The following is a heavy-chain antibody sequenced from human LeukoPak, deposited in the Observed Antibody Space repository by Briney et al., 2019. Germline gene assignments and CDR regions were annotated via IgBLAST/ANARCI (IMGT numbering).Heavy chain of an antibody. V-gene: IGHV4-39*01. CDR3: ARHEYSGSYYGLSWFDP. CDR2: FYYSGST. Sequence: ASETLSLTCTVSGGSISSSGYYWGWIRQPPGKGLEWIASFYYSGSTYYNPSLKSRVTISVDTSKHQLSLKLSSLTAADTAVYYCARHEYSGSYYGLSWFDPWGQGTLVTVSS. CDR1: GGSISSSGYY. D-gene: IGHD1-26*01. J-gene: IGHJ5*02.